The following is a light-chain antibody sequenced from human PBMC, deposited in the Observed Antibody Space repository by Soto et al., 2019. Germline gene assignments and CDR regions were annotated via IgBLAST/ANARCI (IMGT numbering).Light chain of an antibody. CDR2: AAS. V-gene: IGKV1-39*01. CDR1: QSISSY. Sequence: DIQMTQSPSFLSASVGDRVTITCRASQSISSYLNWYQQKPGKAPKLLIYAASSLQSGVPSRFSGSGSGTDFTLTISSLQPEDFATYYCQQSYSTLITFGQGTRLEIK. CDR3: QQSYSTLIT. J-gene: IGKJ5*01.